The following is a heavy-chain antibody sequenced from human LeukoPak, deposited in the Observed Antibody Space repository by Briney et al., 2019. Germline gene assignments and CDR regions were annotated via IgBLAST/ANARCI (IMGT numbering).Heavy chain of an antibody. V-gene: IGHV3-72*01. CDR1: GFTFSDHY. J-gene: IGHJ4*02. CDR3: ARGDYDILTGYYWAVDY. Sequence: GGSLRLSCVASGFTFSDHYMDWVRQAPGKGLEWVGRSRNKANGYTTEYAASVEGRFTISRDDSKNSLYLQMNSLKTEDTAVYYCARGDYDILTGYYWAVDYWGQGTLVTVSS. D-gene: IGHD3-9*01. CDR2: SRNKANGYTT.